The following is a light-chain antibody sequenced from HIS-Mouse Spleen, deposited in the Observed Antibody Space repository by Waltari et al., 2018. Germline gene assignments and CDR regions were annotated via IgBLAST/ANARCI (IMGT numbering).Light chain of an antibody. CDR3: QQRSNWPYT. V-gene: IGKV3-11*01. CDR1: QRVSSY. Sequence: LTQSPATLSLSPGERATLSCRASQRVSSYLAWYQQKPGQAPSLLIYDASNRATGIPARFSCSGSVTDFTLTISSLEPEDFAVYYCQQRSNWPYTFGQGTKLEIK. J-gene: IGKJ2*01. CDR2: DAS.